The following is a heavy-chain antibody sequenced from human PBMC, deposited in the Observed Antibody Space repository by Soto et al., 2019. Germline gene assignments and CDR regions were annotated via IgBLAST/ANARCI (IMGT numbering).Heavy chain of an antibody. V-gene: IGHV3-21*01. D-gene: IGHD4-17*01. CDR3: ARDPADYGGSDLFDY. CDR1: GFTFSSYS. CDR2: ISSSSSYI. J-gene: IGHJ4*02. Sequence: PGGSLRLSCAASGFTFSSYSMNWVRQAPGKGLEWVSSISSSSSYIYYADSVKGRFTISRDNAKNSLYLQMNSLRAEDTAVYYCARDPADYGGSDLFDYWGQGTLVTVSS.